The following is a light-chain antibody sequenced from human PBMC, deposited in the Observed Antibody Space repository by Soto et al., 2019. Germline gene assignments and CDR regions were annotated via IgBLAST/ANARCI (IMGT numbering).Light chain of an antibody. Sequence: MTQSPATLSVSPGEITTPSCTASQSVTSNLAWYQQKPGRAPRLLIYGASTLATGVPARFSGSGSGTEFTLTISSLQSEDFALYYCQHYFSWPYTFGQGTKLEIK. CDR3: QHYFSWPYT. J-gene: IGKJ2*01. CDR1: QSVTSN. V-gene: IGKV3-15*01. CDR2: GAS.